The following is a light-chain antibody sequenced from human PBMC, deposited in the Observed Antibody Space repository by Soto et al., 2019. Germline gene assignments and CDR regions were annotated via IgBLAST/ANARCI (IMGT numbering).Light chain of an antibody. V-gene: IGLV2-14*01. CDR1: SSDVGGYKH. CDR2: DVS. CDR3: SSYTSSSTYV. J-gene: IGLJ1*01. Sequence: QSVLTQPASVSGSPGQSITISCTGTSSDVGGYKHVSWYQQHPGKAPKLMIYDVSNRPSGVSNRFSGSKSGNTASLTISGLQAEDEADYYCSSYTSSSTYVFGTGTKLTVL.